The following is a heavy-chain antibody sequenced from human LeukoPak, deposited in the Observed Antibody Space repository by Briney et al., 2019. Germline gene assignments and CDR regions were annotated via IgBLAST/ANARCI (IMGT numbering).Heavy chain of an antibody. D-gene: IGHD3-22*01. J-gene: IGHJ4*02. CDR3: AREGSSGYYYFDY. Sequence: ASVKVSCKALQAMVSSYAISWVRQAPGQGLEWMGIITPSGGSTTYAQKFQGRVTMTRDTSTSTVYMELSSLRSEDTAVYYCAREGSSGYYYFDYWGQGTLVTVSS. CDR2: ITPSGGST. V-gene: IGHV1-46*01. CDR1: QAMVSSYA.